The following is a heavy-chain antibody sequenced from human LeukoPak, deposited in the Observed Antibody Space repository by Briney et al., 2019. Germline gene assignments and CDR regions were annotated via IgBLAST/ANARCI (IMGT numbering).Heavy chain of an antibody. V-gene: IGHV3-48*04. CDR1: GFTFSSHS. J-gene: IGHJ6*03. CDR3: ARVGDSVFSVRTPSGHSYYYYYYMDV. CDR2: ISSSSGSI. Sequence: QAGGSLRLSCAASGFTFSSHSMNWVRQAPGKGLEWVSYISSSSGSIYYADSVKGRFTISRDNAKNSLYLQMNSLRAEDTAVYYCARVGDSVFSVRTPSGHSYYYYYYMDVWGKGTTVTVSS. D-gene: IGHD3-9*01.